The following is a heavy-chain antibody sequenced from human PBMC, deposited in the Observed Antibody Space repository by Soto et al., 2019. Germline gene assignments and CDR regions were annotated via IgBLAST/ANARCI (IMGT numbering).Heavy chain of an antibody. CDR1: GGIFKTDA. V-gene: IGHV1-69*01. CDR3: VRDLTLGYRSGGDGFDV. CDR2: LTPLYGTA. Sequence: QVHLEQSGAEVKKPGSSVKVSCKASGGIFKTDAVAWVRQAPGQGLEWVGGLTPLYGTANYAQKFQGRVTITAVESTGAAYMEVCSLRAEDTAVYYCVRDLTLGYRSGGDGFDVWGQGTMVTVSS. J-gene: IGHJ3*01. D-gene: IGHD6-19*01.